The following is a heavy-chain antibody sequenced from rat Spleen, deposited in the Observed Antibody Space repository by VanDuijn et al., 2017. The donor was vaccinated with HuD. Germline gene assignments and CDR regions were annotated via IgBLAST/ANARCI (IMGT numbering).Heavy chain of an antibody. V-gene: IGHV5-7*01. CDR2: ISYDGSKT. CDR1: GFTFSDYY. Sequence: EVQLVESGGGLVQPGRSLKLSCAVSGFTFSDYYMAWVRQAPKKGLEWVASISYDGSKTYYRDSVKGRFTISRDNARSTLNLHMDSLRSEDTATYYCTRRGYLSDWYFDFWGPGTMVTVSS. J-gene: IGHJ1*01. CDR3: TRRGYLSDWYFDF. D-gene: IGHD4-4*01.